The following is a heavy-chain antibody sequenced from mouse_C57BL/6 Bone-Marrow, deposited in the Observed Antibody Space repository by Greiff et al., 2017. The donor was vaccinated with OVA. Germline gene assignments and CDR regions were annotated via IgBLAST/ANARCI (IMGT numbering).Heavy chain of an antibody. CDR1: GYTFTSYW. J-gene: IGHJ4*01. CDR2: IYPGSGST. Sequence: QVQLQQPGAELVKPGASVKMSCKASGYTFTSYWITWVKQRPGQGLEWIGDIYPGSGSTNYNEKFKSKATLTVDTSSSTAYMQLSSLTSEDSAVYYCARVLDWDGAMDYWGQGTSVTVSS. V-gene: IGHV1-55*01. CDR3: ARVLDWDGAMDY. D-gene: IGHD4-1*01.